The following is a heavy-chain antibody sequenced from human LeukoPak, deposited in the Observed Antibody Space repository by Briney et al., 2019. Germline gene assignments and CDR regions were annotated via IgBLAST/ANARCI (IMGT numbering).Heavy chain of an antibody. D-gene: IGHD3-3*01. CDR3: ARGQVGVGRLSTFGVVHPTWFDP. Sequence: ASVTVSFSGSGYTFTSYDINWVRQAPGQGLGLVGLMNPNNGNTSYGQKFKDRDILTRNPSTKTAYMELSSLRFQDTAVYYCARGQVGVGRLSTFGVVHPTWFDPWGQGTLVTVSS. CDR1: GYTFTSYD. CDR2: MNPNNGNT. V-gene: IGHV1-8*01. J-gene: IGHJ5*02.